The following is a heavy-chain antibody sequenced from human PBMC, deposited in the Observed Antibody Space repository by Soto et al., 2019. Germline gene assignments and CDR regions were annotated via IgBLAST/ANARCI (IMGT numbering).Heavy chain of an antibody. V-gene: IGHV1-3*01. CDR1: GYTFASYA. J-gene: IGHJ6*02. Sequence: QVQLVQSGAEVKKPGASVKVSCKASGYTFASYAMHWVRQAPGQRLEWMGWINAGNGNTKYSQKFQGRVTITRDTSASTAYMELSSLRSEDTAVYYCARWGETGTTRWTYYYYGMDVWGQGTTVTVSS. D-gene: IGHD1-7*01. CDR3: ARWGETGTTRWTYYYYGMDV. CDR2: INAGNGNT.